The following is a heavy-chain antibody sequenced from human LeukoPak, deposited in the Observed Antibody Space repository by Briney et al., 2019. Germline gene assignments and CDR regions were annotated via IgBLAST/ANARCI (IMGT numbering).Heavy chain of an antibody. Sequence: SETLSLTCAVSGGSISSGGYSWSWIRQPPGKGLEWIGYVYHSGSTNYNPSLKSRVTISVDTSKNQFSLKLSSVTAADTAVYYCARSAAAFDIWGQGTMVTVSS. CDR2: VYHSGST. CDR1: GGSISSGGYS. CDR3: ARSAAAFDI. J-gene: IGHJ3*02. D-gene: IGHD6-25*01. V-gene: IGHV4-30-2*01.